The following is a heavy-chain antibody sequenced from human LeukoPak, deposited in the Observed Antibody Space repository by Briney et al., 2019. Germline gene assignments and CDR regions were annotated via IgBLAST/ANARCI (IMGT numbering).Heavy chain of an antibody. V-gene: IGHV3-74*01. CDR3: ARVSIGWYSFDY. J-gene: IGHJ4*02. D-gene: IGHD6-19*01. CDR2: INPDGTTT. CDR1: GFTFSTYW. Sequence: GGSLRLSCAASGFTFSTYWMHWVRQAPGKGLVWVSRINPDGTTTSYTDSVKGRFTISRDNAKDTVYLQMNSLRAEDTAVYYCARVSIGWYSFDYWGQGTLVTVSS.